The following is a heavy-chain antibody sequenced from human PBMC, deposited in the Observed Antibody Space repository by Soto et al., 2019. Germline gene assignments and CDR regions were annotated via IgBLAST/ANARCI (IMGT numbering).Heavy chain of an antibody. V-gene: IGHV3-74*01. CDR1: GFTFSTYW. CDR3: ARSTCQNYYDY. Sequence: EVQLMESGGGLVQPGGSLRLSCAASGFTFSTYWMHWVRQAPGTGLVWVSRINSDGSITNYADSVKGRFSISRDNAKNTLYLQMNSLRAEETVVDYCARSTCQNYYDYWGQGTLVSVSS. CDR2: INSDGSIT. J-gene: IGHJ4*02.